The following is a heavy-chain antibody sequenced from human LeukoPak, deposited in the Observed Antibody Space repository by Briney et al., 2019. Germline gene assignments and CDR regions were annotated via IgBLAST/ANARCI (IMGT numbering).Heavy chain of an antibody. CDR1: GFTFSSYA. D-gene: IGHD7-27*01. Sequence: SGGSLRLSCAASGFTFSSYAMSWVRQAPGKGLEWVSAISGSGGSTYYADSVKGRFTISRDNAKNSLYLQMSSLRAEDTAVYYRARSTTGELPFFDYWGQGTLVTVSS. CDR3: ARSTTGELPFFDY. CDR2: ISGSGGST. J-gene: IGHJ4*02. V-gene: IGHV3-23*01.